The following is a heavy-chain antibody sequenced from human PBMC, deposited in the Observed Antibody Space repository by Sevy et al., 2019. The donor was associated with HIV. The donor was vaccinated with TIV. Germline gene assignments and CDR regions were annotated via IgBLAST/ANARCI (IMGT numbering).Heavy chain of an antibody. D-gene: IGHD3-3*01. V-gene: IGHV3-23*01. CDR1: GFTFDSYA. CDR3: AKDRVTVFGVVVTFDS. CDR2: ISGSGYAT. Sequence: GGSLRLSCAASGFTFDSYAMHWVRQVAGKGLEWVSTISGSGYATYYADSVKGRFIISRDTSRNPLYLQMNSLRVEDSAVYFCAKDRVTVFGVVVTFDSWGQGTLATVSS. J-gene: IGHJ4*02.